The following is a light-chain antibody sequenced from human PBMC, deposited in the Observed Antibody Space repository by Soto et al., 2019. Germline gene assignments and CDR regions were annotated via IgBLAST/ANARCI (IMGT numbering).Light chain of an antibody. CDR3: QQYNNWPQWT. V-gene: IGKV3-15*01. CDR2: RAS. CDR1: QSLGGN. Sequence: EIVMTQSPATLAVSPGDTATLSCRASQSLGGNLAWYQQKPGQAPRLLIFRASSRATGVPARFSASGSGTEFTLTISGLQSEDFAVYYCQQYNNWPQWTFGPGTRVEIK. J-gene: IGKJ1*01.